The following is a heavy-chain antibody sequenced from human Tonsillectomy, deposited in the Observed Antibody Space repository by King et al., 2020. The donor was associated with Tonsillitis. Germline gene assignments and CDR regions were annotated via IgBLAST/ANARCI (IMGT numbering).Heavy chain of an antibody. J-gene: IGHJ4*02. Sequence: VQLVESGGGLVQPGGSLRLSCAASGFTFSSYAMSWVRQAPGKGLEWVSVLYSIDTTTYYADSVKGRFTISRDNSKSTLYLQMNSLRAEDTAIYYCAKGPGASPIRWGQGTLVTVSS. D-gene: IGHD1-26*01. CDR3: AKGPGASPIR. CDR2: LYSIDTTT. CDR1: GFTFSSYA. V-gene: IGHV3-23*03.